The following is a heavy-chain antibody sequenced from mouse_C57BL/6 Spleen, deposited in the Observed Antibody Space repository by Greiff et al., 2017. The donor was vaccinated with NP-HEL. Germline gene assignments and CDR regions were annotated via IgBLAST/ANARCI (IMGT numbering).Heavy chain of an antibody. CDR3: ARGGYYYGSSPYAMDY. CDR2: ISYDGSN. J-gene: IGHJ4*01. D-gene: IGHD1-1*01. V-gene: IGHV3-6*01. Sequence: ESGPGLVKPSQSLSLTCSVTGYSITSGYYWNWIRQFPGNKLEWMGYISYDGSNNYNPSLKNRISITRDTSKNQFFLKLNSVTTEDTATYYCARGGYYYGSSPYAMDYWGQGTSVTVSS. CDR1: GYSITSGYY.